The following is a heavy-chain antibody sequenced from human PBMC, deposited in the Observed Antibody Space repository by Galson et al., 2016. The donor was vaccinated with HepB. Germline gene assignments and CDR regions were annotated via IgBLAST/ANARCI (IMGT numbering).Heavy chain of an antibody. V-gene: IGHV3-48*02. CDR2: ITSSSDTM. J-gene: IGHJ4*02. CDR3: ARDGYFRLGY. D-gene: IGHD3-22*01. CDR1: GFIFSVYN. Sequence: SLRLSCAASGFIFSVYNMNWARQAPGKGLEWIAWITSSSDTMYYADPVKGRFTISRDNAKNSLYLEMNSLRDEDTAVYYCARDGYFRLGYWGQGTLVTVSS.